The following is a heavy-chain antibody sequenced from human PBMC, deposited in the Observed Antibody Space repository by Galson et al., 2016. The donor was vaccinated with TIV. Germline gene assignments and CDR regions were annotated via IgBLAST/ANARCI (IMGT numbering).Heavy chain of an antibody. D-gene: IGHD3-22*01. V-gene: IGHV4-39*01. Sequence: LSLTCTVSGDSINSSGHYWGWIRQPPGKGLEWIGTLYYSETTYYNPSLKSRVTMSVDTSKNQFSLQLRSVTAADTAVYFRALRVPTYSNQWFWGQGTLVPVSS. CDR3: ALRVPTYSNQWF. CDR1: GDSINSSGHY. CDR2: LYYSETT. J-gene: IGHJ4*02.